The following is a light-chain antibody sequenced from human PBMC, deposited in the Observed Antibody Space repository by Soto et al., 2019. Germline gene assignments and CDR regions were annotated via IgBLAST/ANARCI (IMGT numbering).Light chain of an antibody. Sequence: DIQMTQSPSNLSASVGDRVTITCRASQSISSWLAWYQQKPGKAPKLLIYKSSSLESGVPSRFSVSGSGTEFTLTISILQPDDFATYYCQQYNSYWTFGQGTKVEIK. CDR3: QQYNSYWT. CDR1: QSISSW. CDR2: KSS. V-gene: IGKV1-5*03. J-gene: IGKJ1*01.